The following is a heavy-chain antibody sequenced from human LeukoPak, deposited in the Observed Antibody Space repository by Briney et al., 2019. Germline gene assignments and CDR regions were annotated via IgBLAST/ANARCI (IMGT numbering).Heavy chain of an antibody. CDR1: GYTFTSDG. V-gene: IGHV1-18*01. Sequence: ASVKVPCKASGYTFTSDGIIWVRQAPGQGLEWMGWISTDTGNTNYAQKFQGRVTMTTDTSTSTVYMELRSLRSDDTAVYYCARRNSYEDYWGQGTLVTVSS. D-gene: IGHD5-18*01. CDR2: ISTDTGNT. CDR3: ARRNSYEDY. J-gene: IGHJ4*02.